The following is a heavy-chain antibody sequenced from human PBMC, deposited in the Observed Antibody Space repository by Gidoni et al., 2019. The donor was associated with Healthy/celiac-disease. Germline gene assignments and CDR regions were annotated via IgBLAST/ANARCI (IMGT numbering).Heavy chain of an antibody. CDR2: ISYDGSNK. V-gene: IGHV3-30-3*01. Sequence: QVQLVESGGGVVQPGRSLRLSWAASGFTFSSYAMHWVRQAPGKGLEWVAVISYDGSNKYYADSVKGRFTISRDNSKNTLYLQMNSLRAEDTAVYYCARDNWGSGRFDYWGQGTLVTVSS. J-gene: IGHJ4*02. CDR3: ARDNWGSGRFDY. CDR1: GFTFSSYA. D-gene: IGHD7-27*01.